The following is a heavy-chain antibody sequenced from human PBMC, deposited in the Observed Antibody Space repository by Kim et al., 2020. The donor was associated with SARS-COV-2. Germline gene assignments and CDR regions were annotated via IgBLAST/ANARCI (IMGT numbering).Heavy chain of an antibody. CDR3: SKSYCGGDCYPH. Sequence: GESLKISCAASGFTFSDSNIHWVRQASGKGLEWVGRISIKTDSYATAYPASVKGRFTISRDDSKNRAYLQMNGLKTEDTAMYYCSKSYCGGDCYPHWGQG. CDR2: ISIKTDSYAT. D-gene: IGHD2-21*02. CDR1: GFTFSDSN. J-gene: IGHJ1*01. V-gene: IGHV3-73*01.